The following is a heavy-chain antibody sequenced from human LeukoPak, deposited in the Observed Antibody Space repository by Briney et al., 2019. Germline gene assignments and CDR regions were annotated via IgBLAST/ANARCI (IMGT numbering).Heavy chain of an antibody. CDR3: ARDERGYYYTGAFFGAIDV. J-gene: IGHJ4*02. CDR1: GFTFNSYA. Sequence: GRSLRLSCAASGFTFNSYAMHWVRQAPGKGLEWVAFICYDGSNKYYADSVKGRFTASRDNSKNTVYLQMNSLRAEDTAVYYCARDERGYYYTGAFFGAIDVGGQGTLVTVAS. D-gene: IGHD2-8*02. CDR2: ICYDGSNK. V-gene: IGHV3-33*01.